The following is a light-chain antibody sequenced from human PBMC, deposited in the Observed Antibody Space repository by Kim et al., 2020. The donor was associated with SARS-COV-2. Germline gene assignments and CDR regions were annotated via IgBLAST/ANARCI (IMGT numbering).Light chain of an antibody. J-gene: IGKJ1*01. Sequence: EIVLTQSPGTLSLSPGERATLSCRASQSLSSSSFLAWFQQKPGQAPRLLIYGTMIRATGIPDRFSGSGSGSDFTLTISRLEPEDFAVYYCQQYDRSWTFGQGTKVDIK. CDR2: GTM. CDR1: QSLSSSSF. CDR3: QQYDRSWT. V-gene: IGKV3-20*01.